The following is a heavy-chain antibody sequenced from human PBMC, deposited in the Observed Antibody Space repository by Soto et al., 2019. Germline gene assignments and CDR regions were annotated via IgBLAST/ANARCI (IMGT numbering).Heavy chain of an antibody. CDR2: IDPSDSQT. Sequence: ESMKISCKGLGYSFAGYWISWVGQKPGKGLEWMGRIDPSDSQTYYSPSFRGHVTISVTKSITTVFLQWSSLRASDTAMYYCARQIYDSDTGPNFQYYFDSWGQGTPVTVSS. CDR3: ARQIYDSDTGPNFQYYFDS. V-gene: IGHV5-10-1*01. D-gene: IGHD3-22*01. J-gene: IGHJ4*02. CDR1: GYSFAGYW.